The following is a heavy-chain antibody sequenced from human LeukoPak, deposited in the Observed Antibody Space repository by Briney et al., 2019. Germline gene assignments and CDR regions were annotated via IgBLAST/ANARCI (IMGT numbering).Heavy chain of an antibody. CDR1: GSSIRNYS. Sequence: SETLSLTCTVSGSSIRNYSWSWIRQSPGKGLEWIGYIYCSGSTHYNPSLESRVSMSLDTSKNHFSLRLGSVPAADTAIFYYARQRSEMAMVTGNAFDLGGQDTIVTVPS. CDR2: IYCSGST. CDR3: ARQRSEMAMVTGNAFDL. D-gene: IGHD5-24*01. V-gene: IGHV4-59*08. J-gene: IGHJ3*01.